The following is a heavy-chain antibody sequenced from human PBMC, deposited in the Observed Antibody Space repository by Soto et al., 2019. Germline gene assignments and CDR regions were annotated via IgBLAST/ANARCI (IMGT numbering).Heavy chain of an antibody. CDR2: ISYDGSNK. CDR3: ARDFVLRYFDWSLGY. Sequence: PGGSLRLSCAASGFTISSYAMHWICQAPGKGLEWVAVISYDGSNKYYADSVRGRFTISRDNSKNTLYLQMNSLRAEDTAVYYCARDFVLRYFDWSLGYWGQGTLVTVSS. CDR1: GFTISSYA. V-gene: IGHV3-30-3*01. J-gene: IGHJ4*02. D-gene: IGHD3-9*01.